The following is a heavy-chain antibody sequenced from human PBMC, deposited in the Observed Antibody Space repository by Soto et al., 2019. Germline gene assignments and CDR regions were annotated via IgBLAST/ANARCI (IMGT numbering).Heavy chain of an antibody. CDR1: GGTFSSYA. Sequence: ASVKVSCKASGGTFSSYAISWVRQAPGQGLEWMGGIIPIFGTANYAQKFRGRVTITADESTSTAYMELSSLRSEDTAVYYCARDQGYYDSSGYWPYYGMDVWGQGTTVTAP. D-gene: IGHD3-22*01. J-gene: IGHJ6*02. V-gene: IGHV1-69*13. CDR3: ARDQGYYDSSGYWPYYGMDV. CDR2: IIPIFGTA.